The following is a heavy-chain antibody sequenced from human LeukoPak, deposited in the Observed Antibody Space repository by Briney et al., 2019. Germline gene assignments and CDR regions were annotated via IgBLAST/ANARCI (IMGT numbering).Heavy chain of an antibody. CDR2: IKSDGST. D-gene: IGHD3-22*01. V-gene: IGHV3-74*01. Sequence: PGGSLRLSCAASGFTFSRYWMHWVRQAPGKGLVWVSRIKSDGSTNYADSVKGRFTISRDNAKNTVSLQMNSLRAEDTGVYYCARAPAEIGGYYPEYFRHWGQGTLVTVSP. CDR3: ARAPAEIGGYYPEYFRH. J-gene: IGHJ1*01. CDR1: GFTFSRYW.